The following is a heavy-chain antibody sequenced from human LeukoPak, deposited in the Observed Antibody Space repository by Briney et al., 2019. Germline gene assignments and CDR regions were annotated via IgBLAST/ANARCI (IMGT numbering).Heavy chain of an antibody. CDR1: GYRFTGYN. V-gene: IGHV1-3*01. J-gene: IGHJ4*02. D-gene: IGHD1-14*01. CDR2: INAENGDT. CDR3: ARDQYNVIDS. Sequence: ASVKVSCKASGYRFTGYNIDWVRQAPGQRPEWMGRINAENGDTKYLQKFQGRVTITRDTFASTSYMELSSLRSEDTAVYYCARDQYNVIDSWGQGTLVTVSS.